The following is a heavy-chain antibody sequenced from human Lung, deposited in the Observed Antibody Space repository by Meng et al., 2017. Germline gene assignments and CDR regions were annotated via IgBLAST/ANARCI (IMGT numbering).Heavy chain of an antibody. CDR3: AKYSYGLGDYLDY. D-gene: IGHD3-10*01. Sequence: EVQRGASGGGLVQPGGSLRCSCAAFGFSFSSYAMSWVRHAPGKGLEWVSALSGGGFTTYYADSVKGRFAISRHNSKNTLYLQMNSLRAEDTALYYCAKYSYGLGDYLDYWGQGALVTVSS. V-gene: IGHV3-23*04. CDR1: GFSFSSYA. CDR2: LSGGGFTT. J-gene: IGHJ4*02.